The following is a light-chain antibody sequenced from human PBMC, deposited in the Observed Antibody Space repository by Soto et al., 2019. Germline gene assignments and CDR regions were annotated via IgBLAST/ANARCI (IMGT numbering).Light chain of an antibody. V-gene: IGKV2-28*01. CDR3: MQARSGWT. CDR1: QSLLHSDGYNY. J-gene: IGKJ1*01. Sequence: IVMTQSPLSLPVTPGEPASISCRSSQSLLHSDGYNYLDWYLQKPGQSPQLLIYLGSNRASGVPDRFSGSGSGTDFTLKISRVEAEEVGIYYCMQARSGWTFGQGTKVEIK. CDR2: LGS.